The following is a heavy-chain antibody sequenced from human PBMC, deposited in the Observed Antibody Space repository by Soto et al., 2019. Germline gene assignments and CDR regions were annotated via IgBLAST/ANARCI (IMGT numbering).Heavy chain of an antibody. CDR1: GFTFSSYV. V-gene: IGHV3-30-3*01. CDR2: ILYDGSNK. D-gene: IGHD2-2*01. J-gene: IGHJ4*02. Sequence: QVQLVESGGGVVQPGRSLRLSCAASGFTFSSYVMHWVRQAPGKGLEWVAVILYDGSNKYYADSVKGRFTISRDNSKNTVYLQMNSLRPEDTAMYYCTRDPPYCITTICSDGGDYWGQGTLVTVSS. CDR3: TRDPPYCITTICSDGGDY.